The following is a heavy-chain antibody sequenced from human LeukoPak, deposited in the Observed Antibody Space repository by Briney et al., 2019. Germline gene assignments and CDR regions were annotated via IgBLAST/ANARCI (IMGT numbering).Heavy chain of an antibody. CDR3: ARERGGQSNDYLHGRPFDY. Sequence: PGGSLRLSCAACGFTFSSYLMSWVRQAPGKGLEWVANIKQDGSEKNYMVSVKVRLTTSRDNAKKSLLLQMNRLRVEDTAVYYCARERGGQSNDYLHGRPFDYWGQGTLVTVSS. J-gene: IGHJ4*02. CDR2: IKQDGSEK. D-gene: IGHD3-16*01. CDR1: GFTFSSYL. V-gene: IGHV3-7*05.